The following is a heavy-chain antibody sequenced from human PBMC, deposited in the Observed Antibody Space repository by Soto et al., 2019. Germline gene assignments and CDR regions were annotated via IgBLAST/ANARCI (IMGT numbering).Heavy chain of an antibody. CDR2: ISYDGSNK. J-gene: IGHJ6*03. CDR1: GFTFSSYG. V-gene: IGHV3-30*18. CDR3: AKEDSSSWPRGLYYYYMDV. D-gene: IGHD6-13*01. Sequence: HPGGSLRLSCAASGFTFSSYGMHWVRQAPGKGLEWVAVISYDGSNKYYADSVKGRFTISRDNSKNTLYLQMNSLRAEDTAVYYCAKEDSSSWPRGLYYYYMDVWGKGTTVTVSS.